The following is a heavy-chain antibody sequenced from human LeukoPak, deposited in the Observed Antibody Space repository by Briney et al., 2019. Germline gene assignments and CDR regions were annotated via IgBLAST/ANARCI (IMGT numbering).Heavy chain of an antibody. V-gene: IGHV1-18*01. CDR3: ARAIPIRRLWFGGREDY. D-gene: IGHD3-10*01. J-gene: IGHJ4*02. CDR1: GGSISSQA. CDR2: ISAYNGNT. Sequence: GASVKVSCKASGGSISSQAISWVRQAPGQGLEWVGWISAYNGNTNYAQKLQGRVTMTTDTSTSTAYMELRSLRSDDTAVYYCARAIPIRRLWFGGREDYWGQGTLVTVSS.